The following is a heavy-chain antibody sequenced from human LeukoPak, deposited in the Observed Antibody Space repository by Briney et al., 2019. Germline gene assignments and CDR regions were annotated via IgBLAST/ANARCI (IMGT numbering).Heavy chain of an antibody. V-gene: IGHV4-39*07. J-gene: IGHJ6*03. CDR1: GGSITSSSHY. Sequence: SETLSLTCSVSGGSITSSSHYWGWIRQPPGKGLQWIGLIYYDGSAYYNLSLKSRLTISTDTSKSQFSLKLSSVTAADTAVYFCARVSWFPGTSYYYMDVWGKGTTVTVSS. CDR2: IYYDGSA. CDR3: ARVSWFPGTSYYYMDV. D-gene: IGHD1-1*01.